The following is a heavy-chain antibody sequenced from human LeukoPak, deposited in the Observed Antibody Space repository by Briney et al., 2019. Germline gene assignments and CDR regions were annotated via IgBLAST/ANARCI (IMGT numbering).Heavy chain of an antibody. J-gene: IGHJ6*02. CDR2: INHIGST. CDR1: GGSFSGYY. CDR3: ARATVTTSYYYYGMDV. D-gene: IGHD4-11*01. V-gene: IGHV4-34*01. Sequence: PSETLCLTCAVYGGSFSGYYWSWIRQPPGKGLDLIGEINHIGSTNYNPSLKSRVTISVDTSKNQFSLKLSSVTAADTAVYYCARATVTTSYYYYGMDVWGQGTTVTVSS.